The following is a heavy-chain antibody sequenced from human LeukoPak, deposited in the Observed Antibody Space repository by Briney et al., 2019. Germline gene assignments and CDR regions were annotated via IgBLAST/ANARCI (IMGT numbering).Heavy chain of an antibody. CDR3: AKFKSGTGFDY. V-gene: IGHV4-39*01. Sequence: SETLSLTCAVSGASITTTSFSWAWIGQPTGQDLEWIATISSSNEKYYNSSLMSRVTISLDTSKNRFSLKVTSVTAADTGLFYCAKFKSGTGFDYWGRGILVIVSS. CDR1: GASITTTSFS. J-gene: IGHJ4*02. CDR2: ISSSNEK. D-gene: IGHD1-26*01.